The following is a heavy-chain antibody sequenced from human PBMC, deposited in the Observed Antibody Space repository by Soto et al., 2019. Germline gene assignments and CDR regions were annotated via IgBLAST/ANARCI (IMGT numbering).Heavy chain of an antibody. CDR2: FRPGGNT. Sequence: SETLSLTCTVYGGSVSDYYWSWVRQPAGKGLEWLGRFRPGGNTNYSPSLMSRVTMSVDTSHNRFSLKLTSVTAADTAVYYCVRGTYCGRDCYFAYWGQGVLVTVSS. CDR1: GGSVSDYY. D-gene: IGHD2-21*02. V-gene: IGHV4-4*07. CDR3: VRGTYCGRDCYFAY. J-gene: IGHJ4*02.